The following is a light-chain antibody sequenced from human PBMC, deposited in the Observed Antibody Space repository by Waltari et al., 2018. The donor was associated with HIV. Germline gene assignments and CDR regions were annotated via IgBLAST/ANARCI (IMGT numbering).Light chain of an antibody. Sequence: QSVLTQPPSVSATPGQKVTISCSGSTSNIGNNLVSWYQHIPGTAPKLLIYDNDERPSGIPDRFSGSKSGTSATLGITGLQTGDEADYYCATWDSGLNGVLFGGGTKLTAL. V-gene: IGLV1-51*01. CDR1: TSNIGNNL. CDR3: ATWDSGLNGVL. J-gene: IGLJ2*01. CDR2: DND.